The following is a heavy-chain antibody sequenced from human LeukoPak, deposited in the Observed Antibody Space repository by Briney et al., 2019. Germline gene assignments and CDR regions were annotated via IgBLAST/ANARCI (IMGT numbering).Heavy chain of an antibody. Sequence: GESLKISCKGSGYSFTSYWISWVRQMPGKGLEWMGRIDPSDSYTNYSPSFQGHVTISADKSISTAYLQWSSLKASDTAMYYCARLDIVVVVAAPYGMGVWGKGTTVTVSS. CDR1: GYSFTSYW. CDR2: IDPSDSYT. CDR3: ARLDIVVVVAAPYGMGV. J-gene: IGHJ6*04. V-gene: IGHV5-10-1*01. D-gene: IGHD2-15*01.